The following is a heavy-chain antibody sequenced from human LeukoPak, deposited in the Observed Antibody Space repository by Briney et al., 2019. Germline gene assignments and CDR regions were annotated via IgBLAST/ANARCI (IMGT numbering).Heavy chain of an antibody. CDR3: ARGGKSGGLYYFDY. J-gene: IGHJ4*02. CDR2: IKEDGSEK. V-gene: IGHV3-7*01. CDR1: GVTFSSYW. D-gene: IGHD4-23*01. Sequence: GGSLRLSCAASGVTFSSYWMSWVRQAPGKGLEWVANIKEDGSEKYYVDSVKGRFTISRDNAKTSVYLQMKSLRAEDTAVYYCARGGKSGGLYYFDYWGQGTLVTVSS.